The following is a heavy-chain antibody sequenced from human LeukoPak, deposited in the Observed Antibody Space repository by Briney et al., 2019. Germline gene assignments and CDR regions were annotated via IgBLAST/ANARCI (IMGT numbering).Heavy chain of an antibody. Sequence: ASVKVSCKASGYTFTSYGISWVRQAPGQGLEWMGWISAYNGNTNYAQKLQGRVTMTTDTSTGTAYMELSSLRSEDTAVHYCVRDYDISGPQKNFFDYWAQGTLVTVSS. CDR2: ISAYNGNT. CDR3: VRDYDISGPQKNFFDY. CDR1: GYTFTSYG. J-gene: IGHJ4*02. V-gene: IGHV1-18*01. D-gene: IGHD3-22*01.